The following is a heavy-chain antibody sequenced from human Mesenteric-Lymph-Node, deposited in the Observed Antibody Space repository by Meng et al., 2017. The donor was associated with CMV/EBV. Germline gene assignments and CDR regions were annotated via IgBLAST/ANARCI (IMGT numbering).Heavy chain of an antibody. J-gene: IGHJ4*02. CDR3: ARGWSGYNDY. Sequence: SETLSLTCDVYGGSLSYYYLTWIRQSPGKGLEWIGEINHSGSTNYNPSLKSRVTISIDTSKNQLSLKVNSVTAADTAVYYCARGWSGYNDYWGQGTLVTVSS. D-gene: IGHD3-3*01. CDR1: GGSLSYYY. V-gene: IGHV4-34*01. CDR2: INHSGST.